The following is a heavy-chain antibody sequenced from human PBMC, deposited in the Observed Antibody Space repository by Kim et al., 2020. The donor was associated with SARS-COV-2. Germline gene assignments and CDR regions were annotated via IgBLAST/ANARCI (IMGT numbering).Heavy chain of an antibody. CDR2: IYNSGST. J-gene: IGHJ6*03. CDR1: GGSISRYY. V-gene: IGHV4-59*01. Sequence: SETLSLTCTVSGGSISRYYWSWIRQPPGKGLEWIGYIYNSGSTNYNPSLKSRVTISLDTSKNHFSLKLTSVTAADTAVYFCARSLDYSYYIDVWGKGTTV. CDR3: ARSLDYSYYIDV.